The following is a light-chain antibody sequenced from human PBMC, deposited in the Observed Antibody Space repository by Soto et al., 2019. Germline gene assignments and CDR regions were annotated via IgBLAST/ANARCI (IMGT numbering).Light chain of an antibody. CDR1: QSVSSSY. J-gene: IGKJ4*01. V-gene: IGKV3-20*01. CDR3: QQYGSSSLT. Sequence: EIVLTQSPGTLSLSPGERATLSCRASQSVSSSYLAWYQQKPGQAPRLLIYGASSRATGIPDRFSGSGSGRDFDLTISRLEPEDFAVCFCQQYGSSSLTVGGGTKVEIK. CDR2: GAS.